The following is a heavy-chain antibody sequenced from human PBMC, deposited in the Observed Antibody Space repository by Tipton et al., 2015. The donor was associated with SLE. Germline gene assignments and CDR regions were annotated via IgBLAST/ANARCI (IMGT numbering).Heavy chain of an antibody. CDR3: ARDEGMTAVTGAYDD. CDR2: IYYSGST. J-gene: IGHJ4*02. Sequence: TLSLTCNVSGGSINSGDYYWMWIRQPPGKGLEWIGYIYYSGSTYHNPSLKSRLTISLDTSKNQFSLKLSSVTAADTAVYYCARDEGMTAVTGAYDDWGPGTLVAVSS. D-gene: IGHD4-11*01. CDR1: GGSINSGDYY. V-gene: IGHV4-30-4*01.